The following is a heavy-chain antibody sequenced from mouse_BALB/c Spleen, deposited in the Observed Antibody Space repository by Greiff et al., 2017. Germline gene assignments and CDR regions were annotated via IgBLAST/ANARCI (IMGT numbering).Heavy chain of an antibody. CDR1: GDSITSGY. CDR2: ISYSGST. CDR3: ARTGFTTVVFDY. D-gene: IGHD1-1*01. V-gene: IGHV3-8*02. J-gene: IGHJ2*01. Sequence: EVQLQESGPSLVKPSQTLSLTCSVTGDSITSGYWNWIRKFPGNKLEYMGYISYSGSTYYNPSLKSRISITRDTSKNQYYLQLNSVTTEDTATYYCARTGFTTVVFDYWGQGTTLTVSS.